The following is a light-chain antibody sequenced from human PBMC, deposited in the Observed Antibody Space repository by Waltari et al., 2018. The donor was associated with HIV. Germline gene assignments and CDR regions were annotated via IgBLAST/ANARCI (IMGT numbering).Light chain of an antibody. Sequence: DIQLTQYPSFLSASVGDRVSITCRASRDVSNFLAWSQKKPWTAPKLLIYGASTLQSGVPSRFGGSGSGAQFTLTINSLQPDDFATYYCQQSDSYPLTVGQGTRL. CDR1: RDVSNF. CDR3: QQSDSYPLT. J-gene: IGKJ5*01. V-gene: IGKV1-9*01. CDR2: GAS.